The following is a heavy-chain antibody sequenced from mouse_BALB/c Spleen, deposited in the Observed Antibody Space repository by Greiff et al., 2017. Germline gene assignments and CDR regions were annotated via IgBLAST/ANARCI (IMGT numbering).Heavy chain of an antibody. CDR2: ISNGGGST. J-gene: IGHJ4*01. D-gene: IGHD4-1*01. CDR1: GFTFSSYT. CDR3: ARLTGSMDY. V-gene: IGHV5-12-2*01. Sequence: EVKLVESGGGLVQPGGSLKLSCAASGFTFSSYTMSWVRQTPEKRLEWVAYISNGGGSTYYPDTVKGRFTISRDNAKNTLYLQMSSLKSEDTAMYYCARLTGSMDYWGQGTSVTVSS.